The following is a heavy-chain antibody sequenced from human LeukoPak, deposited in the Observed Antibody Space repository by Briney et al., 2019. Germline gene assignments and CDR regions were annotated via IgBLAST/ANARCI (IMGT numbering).Heavy chain of an antibody. CDR1: GDFISSGGYY. CDR3: ARLCTVTTCPRFEH. CDR2: VCESVSI. D-gene: IGHD4-17*01. V-gene: IGHV4-39*01. Sequence: SETLSLTCTVSGDFISSGGYYWGWIRQPPGKGLAWIGSVCESVSIFYDPSLESRVTISVDTSKNQFSLKLTSVTAADTADYYCARLCTVTTCPRFEHWGPGMLVTVSS. J-gene: IGHJ4*02.